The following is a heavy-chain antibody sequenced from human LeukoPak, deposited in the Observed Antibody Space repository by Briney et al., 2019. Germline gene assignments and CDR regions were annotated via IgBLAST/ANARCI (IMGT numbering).Heavy chain of an antibody. CDR2: INYRGST. J-gene: IGHJ6*03. CDR3: ARDRVSYYYYYMDV. Sequence: PSETLSLTCAVYGGSFSGYYWSWIRQPPGKGLEWIGDINYRGSTNYNSSLKSRVTISVDTSKNQFSPKLSSVTAADTAVYYCARDRVSYYYYYMDVWGKGTTVTVSS. V-gene: IGHV4-34*01. D-gene: IGHD6-6*01. CDR1: GGSFSGYY.